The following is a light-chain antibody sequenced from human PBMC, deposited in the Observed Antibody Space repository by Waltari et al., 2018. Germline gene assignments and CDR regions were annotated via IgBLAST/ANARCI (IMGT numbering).Light chain of an antibody. V-gene: IGLV2-14*01. CDR2: EVS. CDR1: SSDVGGYNC. J-gene: IGLJ1*01. CDR3: SSYTSSSTLYV. Sequence: QSALTQPASVSGSPGQSITTSCTGPSSDVGGYNCVSWYQQPPGKAPKLMIYEVSNRPSGVSNRFSGSKSGNTASLTISGLQAEDEADYYCSSYTSSSTLYVFGTGTKVTVL.